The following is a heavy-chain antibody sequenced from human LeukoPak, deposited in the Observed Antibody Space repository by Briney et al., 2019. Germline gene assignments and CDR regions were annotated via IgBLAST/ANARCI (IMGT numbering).Heavy chain of an antibody. Sequence: GGSLRLSCAASGFPFSNYGMHWVRQAPGKGLEWVAVISYDGSTKYYADSVKARFTISRDNSKNTLYLQMNSLRPDDTAVYYCAREIFDGDYNYYYGMDVWGQGTTVTVSS. CDR1: GFPFSNYG. CDR2: ISYDGSTK. CDR3: AREIFDGDYNYYYGMDV. V-gene: IGHV3-30*03. J-gene: IGHJ6*02. D-gene: IGHD4-17*01.